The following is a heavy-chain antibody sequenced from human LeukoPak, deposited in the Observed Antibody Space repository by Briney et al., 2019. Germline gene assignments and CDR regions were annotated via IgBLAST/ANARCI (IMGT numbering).Heavy chain of an antibody. V-gene: IGHV1-2*02. J-gene: IGHJ3*01. Sequence: GASVKVSCKASGYTFTGYYMHWVRQAPGQGLEWMGWINPNSGGTNYAQKFQGRVTMTRDTSISTAYMELTRLRSDDTAVYYCARYNWNTDALDVWGQGTMVTVSS. CDR2: INPNSGGT. D-gene: IGHD1-1*01. CDR1: GYTFTGYY. CDR3: ARYNWNTDALDV.